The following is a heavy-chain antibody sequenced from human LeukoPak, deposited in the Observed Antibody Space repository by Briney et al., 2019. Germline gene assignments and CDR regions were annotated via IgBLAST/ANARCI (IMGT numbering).Heavy chain of an antibody. J-gene: IGHJ3*02. CDR3: ARHRLARGRLTAFDI. CDR1: GGSISSSSYY. CDR2: IYYSGST. Sequence: PSETPSLTCTVSGGSISSSSYYWGWIRQPPGKGLEWIGSIYYSGSTYYNPSLKSRVTISLDTSKNQFSLRLSSVTAADTAVYYCARHRLARGRLTAFDIWGQGTMVTVSS. V-gene: IGHV4-39*01. D-gene: IGHD3-10*01.